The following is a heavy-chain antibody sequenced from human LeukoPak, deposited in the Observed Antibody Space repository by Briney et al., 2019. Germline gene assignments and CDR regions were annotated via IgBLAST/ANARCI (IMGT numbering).Heavy chain of an antibody. CDR1: GGSISSGSYY. V-gene: IGHV4-61*02. D-gene: IGHD2-2*01. Sequence: KSSETLSLTCTVSGGSISSGSYYWSWIRQPAGKGLEWIGRIYTSGSTNYNPSLKSRVTISVDTSKNQFSLKLSSVTAADTAVYYCAREVKYQLSTITWFDPWGQGTLVTVSS. CDR2: IYTSGST. J-gene: IGHJ5*02. CDR3: AREVKYQLSTITWFDP.